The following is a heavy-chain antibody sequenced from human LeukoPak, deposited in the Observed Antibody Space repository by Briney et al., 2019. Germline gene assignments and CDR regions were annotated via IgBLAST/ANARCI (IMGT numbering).Heavy chain of an antibody. CDR2: IYYSGRT. CDR1: GGSISSYY. Sequence: PSETLSLTCTVSGGSISSYYWSWIRQPPGKGLEWIGYIYYSGRTNYNPSLKSRVTISVDTSKNQFSLKLSSVTAADTAVYYCARLLEGDSSGCFDYWGQGTLVTVSS. D-gene: IGHD6-19*01. J-gene: IGHJ4*02. CDR3: ARLLEGDSSGCFDY. V-gene: IGHV4-59*08.